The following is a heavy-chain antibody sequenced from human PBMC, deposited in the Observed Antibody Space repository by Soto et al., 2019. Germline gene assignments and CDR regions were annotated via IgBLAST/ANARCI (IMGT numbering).Heavy chain of an antibody. CDR2: IWYDGSNK. V-gene: IGHV3-33*01. Sequence: PGGSLRLSCAASGFTFSSYGMHWVRQAPGKGLEWVAVIWYDGSNKYYADSVKGRFTISRDNSKNTLYLQMNSLRAEDTAVYYCARGGLTGYYNPLLDYWGQGTLVTVSS. CDR1: GFTFSSYG. D-gene: IGHD3-9*01. CDR3: ARGGLTGYYNPLLDY. J-gene: IGHJ4*02.